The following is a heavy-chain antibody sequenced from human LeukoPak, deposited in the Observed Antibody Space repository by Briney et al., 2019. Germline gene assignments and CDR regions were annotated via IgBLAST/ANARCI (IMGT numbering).Heavy chain of an antibody. V-gene: IGHV3-21*01. J-gene: IGHJ6*03. CDR2: ISSSSSYI. CDR3: ARDLSPYYDILTGYFADRYYYYMDV. Sequence: GGSLRLSCAASGFTVSSNYMNWVRQAPGKGLEWVSSISSSSSYIYYADSVKGRFTISRDNAKNSLYLQMNSLRAEDTAVYYCARDLSPYYDILTGYFADRYYYYMDVWGKGTTVTVSS. D-gene: IGHD3-9*01. CDR1: GFTVSSNY.